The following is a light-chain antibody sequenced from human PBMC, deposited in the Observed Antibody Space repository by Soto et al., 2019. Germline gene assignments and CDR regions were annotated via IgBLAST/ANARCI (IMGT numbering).Light chain of an antibody. Sequence: QSVLTQPASVSGSPGQSITISCTGTSSDVGGYNYVSWYQHHPGKAPKLLIYAVSNRPSGVSNRFSGSKSGNTASLTISGLQAEDEADYYCSSYTSSTTHYVFGTGTQLTVL. CDR2: AVS. CDR1: SSDVGGYNY. V-gene: IGLV2-14*03. CDR3: SSYTSSTTHYV. J-gene: IGLJ1*01.